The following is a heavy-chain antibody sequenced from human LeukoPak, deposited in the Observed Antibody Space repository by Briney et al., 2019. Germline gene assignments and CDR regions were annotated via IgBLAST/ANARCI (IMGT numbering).Heavy chain of an antibody. CDR3: AREGGSGSYYFNWFDP. D-gene: IGHD3-10*01. CDR2: IIPIFGTA. Sequence: ASVKVSCKASGGTFSSYAISWVRQAPGQGLEWMGGIIPIFGTANYAQTFQGRVTITADKSTSTAYMELSSLRSEDTAVYYCAREGGSGSYYFNWFDPWGQGTLVTVSS. J-gene: IGHJ5*02. CDR1: GGTFSSYA. V-gene: IGHV1-69*06.